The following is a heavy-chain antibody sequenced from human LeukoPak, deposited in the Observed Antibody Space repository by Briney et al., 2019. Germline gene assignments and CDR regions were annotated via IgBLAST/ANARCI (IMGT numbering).Heavy chain of an antibody. CDR3: ARSYDSSGYYRKYYFDY. Sequence: GGSLRLSCAASGFSFSSYEINWVRQAPGKGLEWVSYIGSSGSTVYYADSVKGRFTISRDNAKNSLYLQMNGLRAEDTAVYYCARSYDSSGYYRKYYFDYWGQGTLVTVSS. V-gene: IGHV3-48*03. J-gene: IGHJ4*02. CDR1: GFSFSSYE. D-gene: IGHD3-22*01. CDR2: IGSSGSTV.